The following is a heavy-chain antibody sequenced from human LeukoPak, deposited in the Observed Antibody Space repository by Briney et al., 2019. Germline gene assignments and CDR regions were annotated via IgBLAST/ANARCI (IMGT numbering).Heavy chain of an antibody. D-gene: IGHD2-8*01. Sequence: GGSLRLSCAASGFTFNDYYMSWIRQAPGKGLEWVSYISNSGSTIYYADSVKGRFTISRDNAKNSLYLQMNSLRAEDTAVHYCAGTSYAAFDPWGQGTLVTVSS. CDR3: AGTSYAAFDP. J-gene: IGHJ5*02. CDR1: GFTFNDYY. V-gene: IGHV3-11*01. CDR2: ISNSGSTI.